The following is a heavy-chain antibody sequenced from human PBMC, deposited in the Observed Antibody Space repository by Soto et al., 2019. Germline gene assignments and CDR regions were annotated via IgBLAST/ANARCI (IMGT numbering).Heavy chain of an antibody. Sequence: PSETLSLTCTVSGGSISSSSYYWGWIRQPPGKGLEWIGSIYYSGSTFYSPSFQGHVTFSVDKSINTAYVQWTRLKASDTAMYYCARLVSNRFDAWGQGTLVTVSS. J-gene: IGHJ5*02. CDR1: GGSISSSSYY. CDR2: IYYSGST. V-gene: IGHV4-39*07. CDR3: ARLVSNRFDA. D-gene: IGHD3-16*01.